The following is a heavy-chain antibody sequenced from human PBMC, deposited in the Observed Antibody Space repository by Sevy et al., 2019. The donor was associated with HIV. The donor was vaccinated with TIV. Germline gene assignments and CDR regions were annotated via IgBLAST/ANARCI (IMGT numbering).Heavy chain of an antibody. Sequence: SETLSLTCTVSGGSISSSSYYWGWIRQPPGKGLEWIGGIYYSGSTYYNPSLKSRVTISVDTSKNQFSLKLSSVTAADTAVYYCAIRFLEWLQSYWYFDLWGRGTLVTVSS. CDR3: AIRFLEWLQSYWYFDL. V-gene: IGHV4-39*01. J-gene: IGHJ2*01. CDR2: IYYSGST. D-gene: IGHD3-3*01. CDR1: GGSISSSSYY.